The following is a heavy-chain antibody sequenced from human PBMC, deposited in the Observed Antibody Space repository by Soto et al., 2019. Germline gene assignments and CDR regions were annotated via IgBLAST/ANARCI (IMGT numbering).Heavy chain of an antibody. CDR3: ATSRRTAQIDT. V-gene: IGHV4-31*02. J-gene: IGHJ5*02. Sequence: SETLSLTCTVSGASITSGAHYWSWIRQLPGKGLEWIGFIYFIGSPYYNPSLTTRATISSDKSNNQFSLKLTSVTVADTAVYYCATSRRTAQIDTWGQGTLVTVSS. CDR2: IYFIGSP. CDR1: GASITSGAHY.